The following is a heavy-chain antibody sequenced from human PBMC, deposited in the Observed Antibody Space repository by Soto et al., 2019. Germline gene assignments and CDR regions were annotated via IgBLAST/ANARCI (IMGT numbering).Heavy chain of an antibody. V-gene: IGHV3-21*06. Sequence: GESLRLSCEASAFTCIRYCMNWVRQTPGKGLEWVSSISSTTNYIYYGDSMKGRFTISRDNAKNSLSLEMNRLRAEDTAVYYCARESEDLTSNFDYWGQGTLVTVSS. CDR3: ARESEDLTSNFDY. CDR2: ISSTTNYI. J-gene: IGHJ4*02. CDR1: AFTCIRYC.